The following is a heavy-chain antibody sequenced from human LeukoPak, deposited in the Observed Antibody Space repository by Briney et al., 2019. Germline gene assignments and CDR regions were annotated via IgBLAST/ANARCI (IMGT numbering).Heavy chain of an antibody. Sequence: SETLSLTCTVSGGSISSSSYYWGWIRQPPGKGLEWIGSIYYSGSTYYNPSLKSRVTISVDTSKNQFSLKLSSVTAADTAVYYCARSTYYDFWSGYGPGGWFDPWGQGTLVTVSS. V-gene: IGHV4-39*07. CDR1: GGSISSSSYY. CDR2: IYYSGST. D-gene: IGHD3-3*01. J-gene: IGHJ5*02. CDR3: ARSTYYDFWSGYGPGGWFDP.